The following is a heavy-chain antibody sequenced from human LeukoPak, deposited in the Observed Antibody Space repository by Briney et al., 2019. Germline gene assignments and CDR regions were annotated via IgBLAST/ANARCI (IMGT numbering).Heavy chain of an antibody. CDR1: GGSISSYY. Sequence: SETLSLTCTVSGGSISSYYWSWIRQPPGKGLEWIGYIYYSGSTNYNPSLKSRVTISVDTSKNQFSLKLSSVTAADTAVYYCARQGAYYYDSRGRWFDPWGQGTLVTVSS. V-gene: IGHV4-59*08. J-gene: IGHJ5*02. D-gene: IGHD3-22*01. CDR3: ARQGAYYYDSRGRWFDP. CDR2: IYYSGST.